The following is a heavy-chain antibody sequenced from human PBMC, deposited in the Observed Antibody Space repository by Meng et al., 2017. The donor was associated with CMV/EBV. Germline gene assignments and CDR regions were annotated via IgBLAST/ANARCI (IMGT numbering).Heavy chain of an antibody. Sequence: SVKVSCKASGGTFSSYAISWVRQAPGQGLEWMGGIIPILGIANYAQKFQGRVTITADKSTSTAYMELSSLRSEDTAVYYCARSDSSSTNYYYGMDVWGQGTTVTVSS. J-gene: IGHJ6*02. CDR3: ARSDSSSTNYYYGMDV. V-gene: IGHV1-69*10. CDR2: IIPILGIA. D-gene: IGHD6-6*01. CDR1: GGTFSSYA.